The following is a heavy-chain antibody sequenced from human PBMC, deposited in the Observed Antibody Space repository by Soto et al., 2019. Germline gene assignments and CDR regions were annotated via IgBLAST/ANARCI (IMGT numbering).Heavy chain of an antibody. J-gene: IGHJ6*02. CDR2: IYYSGST. Sequence: PSETLSLTCTVSGGSISIYYWSWIRQPPGKGLEWIGYIYYSGSTNYNPSLKSRVTISVDTSKNQFSLKLSSVTAADTAVYYCARFHYYYGMDVWGQGTTVTVSS. CDR3: ARFHYYYGMDV. CDR1: GGSISIYY. V-gene: IGHV4-59*01.